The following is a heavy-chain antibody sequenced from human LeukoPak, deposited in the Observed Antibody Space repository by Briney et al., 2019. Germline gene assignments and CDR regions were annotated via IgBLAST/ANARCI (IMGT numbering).Heavy chain of an antibody. Sequence: SQTLSLTCAISGDSVSSNGAAWNWIRQSPSRGLEWLGRTYYRSKWYNDYAVSVKSRITINPDTSKNQFSLQLNSVTPADTAVYYCASSKRYSSPPYFDYWGQGILVTVSS. V-gene: IGHV6-1*01. D-gene: IGHD6-13*01. CDR2: TYYRSKWYN. CDR1: GDSVSSNGAA. CDR3: ASSKRYSSPPYFDY. J-gene: IGHJ4*02.